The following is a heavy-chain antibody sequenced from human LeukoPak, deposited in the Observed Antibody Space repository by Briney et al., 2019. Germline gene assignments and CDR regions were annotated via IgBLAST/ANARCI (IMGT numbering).Heavy chain of an antibody. V-gene: IGHV3-64D*09. Sequence: PGGSLRLSCSASGSTFSSHAMHWVRQAPGKGLEFVAVISDTGGSRYSADSVKDRFTISRDNSKNTLYLQMSSLRPEDTAVYYCVRDLWGFDYWGQGTLVTVSS. CDR1: GSTFSSHA. D-gene: IGHD2/OR15-2a*01. CDR3: VRDLWGFDY. CDR2: ISDTGGSR. J-gene: IGHJ4*02.